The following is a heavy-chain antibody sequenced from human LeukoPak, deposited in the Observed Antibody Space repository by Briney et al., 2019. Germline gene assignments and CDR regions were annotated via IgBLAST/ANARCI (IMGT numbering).Heavy chain of an antibody. D-gene: IGHD6-6*01. CDR2: IGAYNGNT. J-gene: IGHJ5*02. CDR3: ARVVKEYSSSSIWFDP. Sequence: ASVKVSCKASGYTFTSYGISWVRQAPGQGLEWMGWIGAYNGNTNYAQKLQGRVTMTTDTSTSTAYMELRSLRSDDTAVYYCARVVKEYSSSSIWFDPWGQGTLVTVSS. V-gene: IGHV1-18*01. CDR1: GYTFTSYG.